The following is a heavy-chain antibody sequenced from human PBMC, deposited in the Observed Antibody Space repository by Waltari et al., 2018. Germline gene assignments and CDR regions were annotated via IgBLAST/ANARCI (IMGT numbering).Heavy chain of an antibody. CDR1: GYRFNSYW. CDR3: ARQGYDILTGYPNWFDP. CDR2: IYPRDSIA. J-gene: IGHJ5*02. D-gene: IGHD3-9*01. V-gene: IGHV5-51*01. Sequence: EVQLVQSGAEVKKHGASLNIYCKASGYRFNSYWIGWVRQMPGKGLEWMGIIYPRDSIARYSPSFQGQVTISVDKSVSTAYLQWSSLKASDTAIYFCARQGYDILTGYPNWFDPWGQGTLVIVSS.